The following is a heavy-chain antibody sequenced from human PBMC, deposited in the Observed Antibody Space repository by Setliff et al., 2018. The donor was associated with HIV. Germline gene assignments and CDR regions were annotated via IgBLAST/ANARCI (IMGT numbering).Heavy chain of an antibody. CDR1: GFTFSSYE. CDR3: AGVWEGWFHYYYYYYMDV. CDR2: ISSSTYI. V-gene: IGHV3-21*05. Sequence: PGGSLRLSCAASGFTFSSYEMNWVRQAPGKGLEWVSYISSSTYIYYADSVKGRFTISRDNAKNSLYLQMNSLRAEDTAVYYCAGVWEGWFHYYYYYYMDVWGKGTTVTVPS. D-gene: IGHD6-19*01. J-gene: IGHJ6*03.